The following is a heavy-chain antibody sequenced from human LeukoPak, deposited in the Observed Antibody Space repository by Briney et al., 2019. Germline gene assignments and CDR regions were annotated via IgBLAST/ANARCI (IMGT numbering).Heavy chain of an antibody. CDR1: GYPFTGYY. CDR2: INPNSGFT. D-gene: IGHD2-2*01. CDR3: ARLADCSSSSCRSFDY. Sequence: ASVRVSCKASGYPFTGYYLHWVRQAPGQGLEWMGWINPNSGFTNYAQKFKCRVTMTRDTSISTAYMELSRLRSDDTAVYYCARLADCSSSSCRSFDYWGQGTLVTVSS. V-gene: IGHV1-2*02. J-gene: IGHJ4*02.